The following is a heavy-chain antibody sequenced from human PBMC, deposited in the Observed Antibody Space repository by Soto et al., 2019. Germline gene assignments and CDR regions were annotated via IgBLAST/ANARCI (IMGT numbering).Heavy chain of an antibody. CDR1: GYSISSGYY. J-gene: IGHJ4*02. CDR3: ARESCVSTSCYNQVDY. CDR2: VYDTGST. D-gene: IGHD2-2*02. Sequence: PSETLSLTCAVSGYSISSGYYWGWIRQPPGKGLEWIGSVYDTGSTYYNPSLKSRVTISLDTSKNQFSLKLSSVTAADTAVYYCARESCVSTSCYNQVDYWGRGTLVTVSS. V-gene: IGHV4-38-2*02.